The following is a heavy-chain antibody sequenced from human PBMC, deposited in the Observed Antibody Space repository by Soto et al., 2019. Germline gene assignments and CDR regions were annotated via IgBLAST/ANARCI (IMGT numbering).Heavy chain of an antibody. CDR2: INPNSGGT. CDR1: GYTFTGYY. J-gene: IGHJ3*02. D-gene: IGHD2-15*01. V-gene: IGHV1-2*04. CDR3: AREAGLIGGSNAFDI. Sequence: ASVKVSCKASGYTFTGYYMHWVRQAPGQGLEWMGWINPNSGGTNYAQKFQGWVTMTRDTSISTAYMELSRLRSDDTAVYYCAREAGLIGGSNAFDIWGQGTMVTVSS.